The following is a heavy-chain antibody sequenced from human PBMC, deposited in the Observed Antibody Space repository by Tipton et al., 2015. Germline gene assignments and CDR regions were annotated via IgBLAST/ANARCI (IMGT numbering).Heavy chain of an antibody. CDR2: IYSSGDT. D-gene: IGHD3-10*01. Sequence: TLSLTCNVSGDSITSNNHYWGWIRQPPGKGLEWVGTIYSSGDTFYNPSLKSRIAVSVDTSKNQFSLRQNSVTAADTAVYYCARGLLLWFGMTDYWGQGTLVTVSS. J-gene: IGHJ4*02. V-gene: IGHV4-39*02. CDR1: GDSITSNNHY. CDR3: ARGLLLWFGMTDY.